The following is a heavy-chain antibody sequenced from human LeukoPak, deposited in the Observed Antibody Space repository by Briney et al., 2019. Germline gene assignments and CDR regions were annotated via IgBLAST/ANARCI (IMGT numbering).Heavy chain of an antibody. CDR3: ARSYGQVADIYYYYGMDV. D-gene: IGHD6-19*01. CDR2: ISYDGSNK. CDR1: GFTFSSYA. Sequence: GGSLRLSCAASGFTFSSYAMHWVRQAPGKGLEWVAVISYDGSNKYYADSVKGRFTISRDNSKNTLYLQMNSLRAEDTAVYYCARSYGQVADIYYYYGMDVWGQGTTVTVSS. J-gene: IGHJ6*02. V-gene: IGHV3-30-3*01.